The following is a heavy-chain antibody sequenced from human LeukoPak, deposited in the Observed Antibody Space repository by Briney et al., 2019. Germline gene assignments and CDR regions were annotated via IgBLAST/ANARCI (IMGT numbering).Heavy chain of an antibody. CDR2: IYSAGST. CDR1: GFTVSSNY. V-gene: IGHV3-66*01. D-gene: IGHD3-9*01. CDR3: ARVTGYMIEDYFDY. Sequence: PGGSLRLSCTASGFTVSSNYMNWVRQAPGKGLEWVSIIYSAGSTYYADSVKGRFTISRDNSKNTLYLQMNSLRAEDTAAYYCARVTGYMIEDYFDYWGQGTLVTVSS. J-gene: IGHJ4*02.